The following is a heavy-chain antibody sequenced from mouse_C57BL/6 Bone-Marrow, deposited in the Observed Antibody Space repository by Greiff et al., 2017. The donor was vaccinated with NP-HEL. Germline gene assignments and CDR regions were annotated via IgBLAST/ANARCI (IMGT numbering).Heavy chain of an antibody. CDR3: ARDGSDSWFAY. CDR2: IDPSDSYT. J-gene: IGHJ3*01. Sequence: VQLQQPGAELVRPGTSVKLSCKASGYPFTSYWMPWVKQRPGQGLEWIGVIDPSDSYTNYNQKFKGKATLTVATSSSTAYMQLSSLTSEDSAVYYCARDGSDSWFAYWGQGTLVTVSA. D-gene: IGHD1-3*01. CDR1: GYPFTSYW. V-gene: IGHV1-59*01.